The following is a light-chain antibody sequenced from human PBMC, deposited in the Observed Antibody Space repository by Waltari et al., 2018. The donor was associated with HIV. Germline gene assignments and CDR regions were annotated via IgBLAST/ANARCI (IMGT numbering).Light chain of an antibody. CDR3: QQYYTNPRT. Sequence: DIVMTQSPDSLAVSLGERATINCKSRQSVLYSSNNKNYLAWYQQKPGQPPKLLIYWASTRESGVPDRFSRSGSGTDFTLTISSLQAEDVAVYYCQQYYTNPRTFGQGTKVEIK. CDR2: WAS. J-gene: IGKJ1*01. CDR1: QSVLYSSNNKNY. V-gene: IGKV4-1*01.